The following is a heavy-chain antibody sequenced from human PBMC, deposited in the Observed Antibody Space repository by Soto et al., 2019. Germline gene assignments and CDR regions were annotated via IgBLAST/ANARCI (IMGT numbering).Heavy chain of an antibody. CDR2: ISGSGVST. CDR1: GFTFGSYA. Sequence: EVQLLESGGGLVQPGGSLRLSCAASGFTFGSYAMSWVRQAPGKGLEWVSAISGSGVSTYYADSVKGRFTISRDNSKNTLYLQVNSLGAEDTAVYYCAKEGEHSSGWANFDYWGQGTLVTVSS. D-gene: IGHD6-19*01. CDR3: AKEGEHSSGWANFDY. J-gene: IGHJ4*02. V-gene: IGHV3-23*01.